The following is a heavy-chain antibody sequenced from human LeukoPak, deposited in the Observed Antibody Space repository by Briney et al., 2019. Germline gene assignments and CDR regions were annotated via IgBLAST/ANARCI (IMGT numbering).Heavy chain of an antibody. J-gene: IGHJ4*02. CDR1: GFTFSSYE. D-gene: IGHD2-2*01. Sequence: GSLRLSCAASGFTFSSYEMNWVRQAPGKGLEWVSYISSSGSTIYYADSVKGRFTISRDNAKNSLYLQMNSLRAEDTAVYYCARETDSTLFDYWGQGTLVTVSS. CDR2: ISSSGSTI. V-gene: IGHV3-48*03. CDR3: ARETDSTLFDY.